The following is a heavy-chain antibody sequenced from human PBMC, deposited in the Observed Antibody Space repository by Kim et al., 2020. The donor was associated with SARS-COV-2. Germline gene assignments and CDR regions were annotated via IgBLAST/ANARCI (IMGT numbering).Heavy chain of an antibody. J-gene: IGHJ5*02. V-gene: IGHV3-30*04. CDR3: ARDRYSSSHNWFDP. Sequence: GGSLRLSCAASGFTFSSYAMHWVRQAPGKGLEWVAVISYDGSNKYYADSVKGRFTISRDNSKNTLYLQMNSLRAEDTAVYYCARDRYSSSHNWFDPWGQGTLVTVSS. CDR2: ISYDGSNK. D-gene: IGHD6-13*01. CDR1: GFTFSSYA.